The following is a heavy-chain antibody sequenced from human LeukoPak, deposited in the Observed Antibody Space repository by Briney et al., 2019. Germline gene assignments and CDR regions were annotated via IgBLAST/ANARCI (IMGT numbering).Heavy chain of an antibody. J-gene: IGHJ6*02. D-gene: IGHD3-16*01. CDR3: AKSGGYYYYYGMDV. CDR1: GFTFSSYG. Sequence: GGSLRLSCGASGFTFSSYGMHWVRQAPGKGLEWVAVISYDGSNKYYADSVKGRFTISRDNSKNTLYMQMNSLRAEDTAVYYCAKSGGYYYYYGMDVWGQGTTVTVSS. V-gene: IGHV3-30*18. CDR2: ISYDGSNK.